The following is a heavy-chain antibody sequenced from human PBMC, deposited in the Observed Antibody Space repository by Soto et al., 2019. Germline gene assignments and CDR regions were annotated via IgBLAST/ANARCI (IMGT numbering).Heavy chain of an antibody. CDR2: IIPIFGTA. V-gene: IGHV1-69*13. J-gene: IGHJ4*02. CDR3: ARDGAYDSSGYYPPFDY. CDR1: GGTFSSYA. Sequence: ASVKVSCKASGGTFSSYAISWVRQAPGQGLEWMGGIIPIFGTANYAQKFQGRVTITADESTSTAYMELSSLRSEDTAVYYCARDGAYDSSGYYPPFDYWGQGTLVTVSS. D-gene: IGHD3-22*01.